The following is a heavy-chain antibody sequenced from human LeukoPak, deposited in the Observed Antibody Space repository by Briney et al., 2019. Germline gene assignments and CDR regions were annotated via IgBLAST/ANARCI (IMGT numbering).Heavy chain of an antibody. J-gene: IGHJ5*02. Sequence: GGSLRLSCAASGFIFSQYSMNWVRQAPGKGLEWVSHIRSSSETFYADSVKGRFTISRDNARNSLYLQMNNLRGENTAIYYCARDAGNSGYGCDLWGQGTLVTVSS. CDR1: GFIFSQYS. CDR3: ARDAGNSGYGCDL. D-gene: IGHD5-12*01. V-gene: IGHV3-48*01. CDR2: IRSSSET.